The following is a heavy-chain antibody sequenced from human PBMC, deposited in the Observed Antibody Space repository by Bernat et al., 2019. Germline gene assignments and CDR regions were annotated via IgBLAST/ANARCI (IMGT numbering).Heavy chain of an antibody. CDR2: FNHSGST. Sequence: QVQLQQWGAGLLKPSETLSLTCAVYGGSFIVYYWSWIRQPPGKGLEWFGEFNHSGSTNYNPSLKSRVTISVDTSKNQFSLKLSSVTAADTAVYYCARGRHLIQLFFFIGAGTAKLAFDPWGQGTLVTVSS. CDR3: ARGRHLIQLFFFIGAGTAKLAFDP. D-gene: IGHD5-18*01. CDR1: GGSFIVYY. J-gene: IGHJ5*02. V-gene: IGHV4-34*01.